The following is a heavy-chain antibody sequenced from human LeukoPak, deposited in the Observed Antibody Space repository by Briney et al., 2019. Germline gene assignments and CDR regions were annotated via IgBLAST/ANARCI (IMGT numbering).Heavy chain of an antibody. CDR3: ARYYGSGSYYTHNWFDP. J-gene: IGHJ5*02. Sequence: GGSLRLSCAASGFTFGSYAMNWVRQAPGKGLEWVSGISGSGGSTYYADSVKGRFTISRDNAKNSLYLQMNSLRSEDTAVYYCARYYGSGSYYTHNWFDPWGQGTLVTVSS. CDR2: ISGSGGST. D-gene: IGHD3-10*01. V-gene: IGHV3-23*01. CDR1: GFTFGSYA.